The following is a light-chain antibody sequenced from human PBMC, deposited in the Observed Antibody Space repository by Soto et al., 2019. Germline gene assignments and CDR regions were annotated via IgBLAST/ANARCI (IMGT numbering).Light chain of an antibody. V-gene: IGLV2-11*01. CDR2: DVT. Sequence: QSALTQPRSVSGSPGKSVTISCTGSGSDVGDYNYVSWYQQHPGKAPKLMIYDVTKRPSGVPDRFSGSKSGNTASLTISGLHAEDEADYYCCSYLGRYTFGVVFGGGTKVTVL. J-gene: IGLJ2*01. CDR1: GSDVGDYNY. CDR3: CSYLGRYTFGVV.